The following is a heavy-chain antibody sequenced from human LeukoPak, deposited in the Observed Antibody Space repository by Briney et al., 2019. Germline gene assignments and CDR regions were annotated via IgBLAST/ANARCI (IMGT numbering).Heavy chain of an antibody. J-gene: IGHJ4*02. CDR1: GFTFSSYG. Sequence: GGSLRLSCAASGFTFSSYGMHWVRQAPGKGLEWVAVISYDGSNKYYADSVKGRFTISRDNSKNTLYLQMNSLRAEDTAVYYCAKGSIAVAGTMDYWGQGTLVTVS. V-gene: IGHV3-30*18. CDR2: ISYDGSNK. CDR3: AKGSIAVAGTMDY. D-gene: IGHD6-19*01.